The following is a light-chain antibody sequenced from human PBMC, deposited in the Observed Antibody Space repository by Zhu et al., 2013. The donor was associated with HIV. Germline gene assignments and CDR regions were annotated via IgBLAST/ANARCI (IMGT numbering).Light chain of an antibody. J-gene: IGKJ2*02. CDR1: QSVGSSS. CDR2: GAS. V-gene: IGKV3-20*01. CDR3: QQYGGSPRT. Sequence: EVVMTQSPATLSVSPGESATLSCRASQSVGSSSLAWYQQKPGQAPRLLIYGASSRATGIADRFSGSGYETDFTLTITRLEPEDFAVYYCQQYGGSPRTFGQGTNLEIK.